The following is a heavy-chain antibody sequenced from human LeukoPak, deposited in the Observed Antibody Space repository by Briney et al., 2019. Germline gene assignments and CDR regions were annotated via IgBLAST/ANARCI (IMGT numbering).Heavy chain of an antibody. CDR1: GYTFTGYC. D-gene: IGHD6-13*01. V-gene: IGHV1-2*02. J-gene: IGHJ5*02. CDR3: ARDPGGVIAAAGTTDWFDP. Sequence: ASVKVSCKASGYTFTGYCMHWVRQAPGQGLEWMGWINPNSGGTNYAQKFQGRVTMTGDTSISTAYMELSRLRSDDTAVYYCARDPGGVIAAAGTTDWFDPWGQGTLVTVSS. CDR2: INPNSGGT.